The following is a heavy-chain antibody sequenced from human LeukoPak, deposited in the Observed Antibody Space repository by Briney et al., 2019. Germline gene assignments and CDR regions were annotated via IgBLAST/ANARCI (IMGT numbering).Heavy chain of an antibody. CDR3: ARDINYDILTGYPRYYFDY. CDR2: IYYSGTT. Sequence: SGTLSLTCAVSGASISSSNWWNWVRQSPGRGLEWIGEIYYSGTTNYNPSLKSRVTISVDKSKNLFSLKLSSVTAADTAVYYCARDINYDILTGYPRYYFDYWGQGTLVTVSS. J-gene: IGHJ4*02. V-gene: IGHV4-4*02. CDR1: GASISSSNW. D-gene: IGHD3-9*01.